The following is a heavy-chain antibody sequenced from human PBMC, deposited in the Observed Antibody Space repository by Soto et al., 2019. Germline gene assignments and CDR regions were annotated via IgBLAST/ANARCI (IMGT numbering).Heavy chain of an antibody. J-gene: IGHJ4*02. V-gene: IGHV4-59*01. D-gene: IGHD3-22*01. CDR3: ARMNYYDTSGYPFDY. CDR1: GGSMSSYS. Sequence: SETLSLTCTVSGGSMSSYSCSWIRQPPGKGLEWIDYIYFRGTTNYNPSLKSRVTMSADTSKNQFSLKLNSVTAADTAVYYCARMNYYDTSGYPFDYWGQGMMVTVS. CDR2: IYFRGTT.